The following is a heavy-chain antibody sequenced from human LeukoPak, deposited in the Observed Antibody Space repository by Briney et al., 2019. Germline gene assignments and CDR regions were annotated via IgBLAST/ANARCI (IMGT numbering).Heavy chain of an antibody. V-gene: IGHV3-23*01. J-gene: IGHJ4*02. CDR3: AKGSGPNGQWLVPFDY. CDR1: GFTFSSYA. Sequence: GGSLRLSCAASGFTFSSYAMSWVRQAPGKGLEWVSVIDGSGVNTNYADSVKGRFTISRDNSANTLYLQMNGLRAEDTAVYYCAKGSGPNGQWLVPFDYWGPGTLVTASS. CDR2: IDGSGVNT. D-gene: IGHD6-19*01.